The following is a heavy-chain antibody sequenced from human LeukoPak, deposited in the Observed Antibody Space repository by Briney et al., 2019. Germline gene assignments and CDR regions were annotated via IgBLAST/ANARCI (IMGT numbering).Heavy chain of an antibody. D-gene: IGHD6-13*01. J-gene: IGHJ4*02. V-gene: IGHV4-34*01. Sequence: SETLSLTCAVYGGSFSGYYWSWIRQPPGKGLEWIGEINHSGSTNYNPSLKSRVTISVDTSKNQFSLKLSSVTAADTAVYYCARVGGYSSPFVRVRPYYFDYWGQGTLVTVSS. CDR2: INHSGST. CDR1: GGSFSGYY. CDR3: ARVGGYSSPFVRVRPYYFDY.